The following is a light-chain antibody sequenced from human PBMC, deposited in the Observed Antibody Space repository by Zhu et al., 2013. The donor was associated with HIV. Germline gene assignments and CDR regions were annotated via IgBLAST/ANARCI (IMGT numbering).Light chain of an antibody. Sequence: DIQMTQSPSTLSASVGDRVTITCRASQSISIWLAWYQQKPGKAPKLLISDVSSLESGVPSRFRGSGSGTDFTLIISNLQPEDFATYYCQEYNSYWTFGQGTKV. CDR2: DVS. J-gene: IGKJ1*01. CDR1: QSISIW. CDR3: QEYNSYWT. V-gene: IGKV1-5*01.